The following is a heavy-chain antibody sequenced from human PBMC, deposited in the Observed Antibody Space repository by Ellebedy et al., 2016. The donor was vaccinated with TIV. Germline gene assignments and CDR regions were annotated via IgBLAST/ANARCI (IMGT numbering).Heavy chain of an antibody. CDR3: ARDPVGVGPAFDI. D-gene: IGHD4-23*01. CDR2: ITGSGDRT. Sequence: GESLKISCATSGFTFDNFAMRWFRQAPGKGLEWVSAITGSGDRTYYADSVQGRFTISRDNSKNTLSLQMNSLRAEDTAVYYCARDPVGVGPAFDIWGQGTIVTVSS. J-gene: IGHJ3*02. CDR1: GFTFDNFA. V-gene: IGHV3-23*01.